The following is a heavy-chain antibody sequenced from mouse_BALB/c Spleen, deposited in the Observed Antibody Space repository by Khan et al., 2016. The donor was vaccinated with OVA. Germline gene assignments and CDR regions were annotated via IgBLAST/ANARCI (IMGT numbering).Heavy chain of an antibody. V-gene: IGHV5-17*02. CDR3: TREGTSEVPTWDWYFDV. J-gene: IGHJ1*01. CDR2: ISSGSGTI. CDR1: GFTFSSFG. D-gene: IGHD1-1*01. Sequence: EVELVESGGGLVQPGGSRKLSCAASGFTFSSFGMHWVRQAPEKGLEWVAYISSGSGTIYYADTMKGRITISRDNPKNTLFLQMTSLRSEDTAMYYCTREGTSEVPTWDWYFDVWGAGTTVTVSS.